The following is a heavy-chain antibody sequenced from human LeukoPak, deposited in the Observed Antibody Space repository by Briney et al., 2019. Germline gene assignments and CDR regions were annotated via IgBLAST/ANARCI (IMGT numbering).Heavy chain of an antibody. CDR3: ARVPGYSEFDV. V-gene: IGHV3-7*01. CDR2: IKEDGSEK. D-gene: IGHD4-11*01. CDR1: GFTFSRYW. Sequence: QAGGSLRLSCTASGFTFSRYWMSWVRQVPGKGPEFVATIKEDGSEKSYVDFVKGRFTIYRDNVKKSVSLQMNSLRVEETAVYYCARVPGYSEFDVWGQRIMVIVSS. J-gene: IGHJ3*01.